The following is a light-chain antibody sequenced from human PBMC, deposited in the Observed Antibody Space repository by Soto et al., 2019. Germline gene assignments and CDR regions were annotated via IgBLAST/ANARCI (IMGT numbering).Light chain of an antibody. J-gene: IGKJ1*01. CDR3: HQYNTWT. Sequence: DIQMTQSPSFLSASVGDRVTITCRASQAISNYLNWYQQEPGKAPKLLIYDASDLESGVPSRFSGSGSGTEFTLTISSLQPEDFATYYCHQYNTWTFGQGTKVDIK. CDR1: QAISNY. V-gene: IGKV1-17*01. CDR2: DAS.